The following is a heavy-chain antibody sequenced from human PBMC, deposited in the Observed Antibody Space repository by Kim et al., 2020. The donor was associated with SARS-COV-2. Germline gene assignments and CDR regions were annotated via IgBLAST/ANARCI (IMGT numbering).Heavy chain of an antibody. CDR1: GYSFTSYW. J-gene: IGHJ6*02. V-gene: IGHV5-10-1*01. Sequence: GESLKISCKGSGYSFTSYWISWVRQMPGKGLEWMGRIDPSDSYTNYSPSFQGHVTISADKSISTAYLQWSSLKASDTAMYYCATLSGGNSLYYYYGMDVWGQGTTVTVSS. CDR2: IDPSDSYT. CDR3: ATLSGGNSLYYYYGMDV. D-gene: IGHD2-21*02.